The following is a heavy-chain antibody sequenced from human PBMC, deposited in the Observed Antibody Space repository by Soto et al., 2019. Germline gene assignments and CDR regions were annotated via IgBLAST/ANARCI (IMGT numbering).Heavy chain of an antibody. J-gene: IGHJ4*02. V-gene: IGHV3-48*03. CDR3: ARENSVQAWLHHFDH. D-gene: IGHD5-18*01. CDR1: GFSFRSFA. Sequence: LRLSCEASGFSFRSFAMNLVRQAPGRGLEWVSYISDDGASIYYADSLKGRFTISRDNAKNSLSLQMNNLRAEDTAVYYCARENSVQAWLHHFDHWGLGTLVTVSS. CDR2: ISDDGASI.